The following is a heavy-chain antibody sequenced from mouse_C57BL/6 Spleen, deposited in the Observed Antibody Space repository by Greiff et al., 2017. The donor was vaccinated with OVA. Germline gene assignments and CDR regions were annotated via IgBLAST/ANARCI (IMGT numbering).Heavy chain of an antibody. V-gene: IGHV1-80*01. D-gene: IGHD1-1*01. CDR3: ARYYGRKSLYAMDY. CDR2: IYPGDGAT. Sequence: QVQLQQSGAELVKPGASVKISCKASGYAFSSYWMNWVKQSPGKGLEWIGQIYPGDGATNYPGKFKGKATLTADKSSSTAYMQLSSLTSEDSAVYFCARYYGRKSLYAMDYWGQGTSVTVSS. J-gene: IGHJ4*01. CDR1: GYAFSSYW.